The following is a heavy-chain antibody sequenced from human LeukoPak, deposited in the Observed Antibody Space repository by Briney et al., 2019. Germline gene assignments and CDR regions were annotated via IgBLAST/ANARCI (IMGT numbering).Heavy chain of an antibody. Sequence: ASVKVSCKASGYTFTSYYMHWVRQAPGQGLEWMGIINPSGGSTSYAQKFQGRVTMTRDTSTSTVYMELSSLRSEDTAVYYCARDLGTTGTNVAYYFDYWGQGALVTVSS. J-gene: IGHJ4*02. CDR1: GYTFTSYY. D-gene: IGHD1-1*01. CDR3: ARDLGTTGTNVAYYFDY. V-gene: IGHV1-46*01. CDR2: INPSGGST.